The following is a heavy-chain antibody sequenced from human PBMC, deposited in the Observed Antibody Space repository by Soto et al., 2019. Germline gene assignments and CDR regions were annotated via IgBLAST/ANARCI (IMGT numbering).Heavy chain of an antibody. CDR1: GGSISSSSYY. CDR2: IYYSGST. D-gene: IGHD3-22*01. J-gene: IGHJ6*02. V-gene: IGHV4-39*01. Sequence: QLQLQESGPGLVKPSETLSLTCTVSGGSISSSSYYWGWIRQPPGKGLEWIGSIYYSGSTYYTPSLKRRVTTSVDTSNNHFSMKSSSVTAAATAVYYCAKHNAHSSGYYYQGRGMDVWGQGTTVTVSS. CDR3: AKHNAHSSGYYYQGRGMDV.